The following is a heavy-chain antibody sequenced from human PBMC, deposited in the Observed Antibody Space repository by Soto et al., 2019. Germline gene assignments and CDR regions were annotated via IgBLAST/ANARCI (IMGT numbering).Heavy chain of an antibody. V-gene: IGHV1-69*02. CDR2: VVPILGMA. Sequence: QVQLVQSGAEVKKPGSSVKVSCEASGGTFSSYSFSWVRQAPGQGLEWLGRVVPILGMANYAQKFQGRVTITADKSTSTVYMEMRSLRSDGTAVYYCARGGAVVVPGSVDRHNWFDPWGQGTLVTVSS. J-gene: IGHJ5*02. D-gene: IGHD2-2*01. CDR3: ARGGAVVVPGSVDRHNWFDP. CDR1: GGTFSSYS.